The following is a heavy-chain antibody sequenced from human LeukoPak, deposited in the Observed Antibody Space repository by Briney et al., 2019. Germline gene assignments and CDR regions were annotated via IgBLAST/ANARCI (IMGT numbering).Heavy chain of an antibody. Sequence: GGSLRLSCAASGFTVSSNYMSWVRLAPGKGLEWVSVIYSGGSAYYADSVKGRFTIFRDNSKNTLYLQMNSLRAEDTAVYYCASFSKRGTKYSSSWYWFDPWGQGTLVTVSS. D-gene: IGHD6-13*01. CDR2: IYSGGSA. V-gene: IGHV3-66*01. CDR3: ASFSKRGTKYSSSWYWFDP. J-gene: IGHJ5*02. CDR1: GFTVSSNY.